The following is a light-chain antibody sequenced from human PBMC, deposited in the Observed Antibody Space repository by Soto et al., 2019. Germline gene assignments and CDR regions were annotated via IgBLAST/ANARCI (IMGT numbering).Light chain of an antibody. CDR1: QSVTNSF. J-gene: IGKJ1*01. V-gene: IGKV3-20*01. Sequence: EIVLAQSPGTLSLSPGERATLSCRASQSVTNSFLAWYQQKPGQAPRLLIYGASRRATGIPDRFTGSGSGTDFALTISRLEAEDFAVYCCQQYVSSPWAFGQGTKGEI. CDR2: GAS. CDR3: QQYVSSPWA.